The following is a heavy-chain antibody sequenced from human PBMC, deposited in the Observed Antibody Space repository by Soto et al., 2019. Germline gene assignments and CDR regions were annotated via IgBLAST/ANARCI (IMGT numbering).Heavy chain of an antibody. CDR3: ARSRIQLWLHVLDY. D-gene: IGHD5-18*01. J-gene: IGHJ4*02. CDR2: IYYSGST. V-gene: IGHV4-31*03. CDR1: GGSISSGGYY. Sequence: SETLSLTCTVSGGSISSGGYYWSWIRQHPGKGLEWIGYIYYSGSTYYNPSLKSRVTISVDTSKNQFSLKLSSVTAADTAVYYCARSRIQLWLHVLDYWGQGTLVTVSS.